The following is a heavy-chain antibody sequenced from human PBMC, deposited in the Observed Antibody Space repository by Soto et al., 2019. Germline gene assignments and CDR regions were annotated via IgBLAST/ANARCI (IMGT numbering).Heavy chain of an antibody. J-gene: IGHJ4*02. D-gene: IGHD6-13*01. CDR2: ISYDGTNK. V-gene: IGHV3-30*03. CDR3: GAGQYFSDY. CDR1: GFSFTNYG. Sequence: QVQLVESGGGEVQPGKSLRLSCAASGFSFTNYGMHWVCQAPGKGLECVALISYDGTNKYYADSVKGRFTISRDNSKNTLYLQMNSLRPEDTAVYYCGAGQYFSDYWGQGTLVSVSS.